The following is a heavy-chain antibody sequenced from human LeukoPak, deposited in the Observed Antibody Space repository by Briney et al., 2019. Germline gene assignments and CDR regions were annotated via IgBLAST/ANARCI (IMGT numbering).Heavy chain of an antibody. Sequence: SETLSLTCTVSGGSISSSSYYWGWIRQPPGKGLEWIGSIYYSGSTYYNPSLKSRVTISVDTSKNQFSLKLSSVTAADTAVYYCAKDSVVVRGGYFDYWGQGTLVTVSS. CDR3: AKDSVVVRGGYFDY. CDR1: GGSISSSSYY. CDR2: IYYSGST. J-gene: IGHJ4*02. D-gene: IGHD3-10*01. V-gene: IGHV4-39*07.